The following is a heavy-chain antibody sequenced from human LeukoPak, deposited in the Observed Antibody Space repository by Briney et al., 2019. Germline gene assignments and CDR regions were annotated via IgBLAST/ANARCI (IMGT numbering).Heavy chain of an antibody. V-gene: IGHV4-38-2*01. D-gene: IGHD4-17*01. CDR1: GYSISSGYY. CDR2: IYYSGST. CDR3: ARLHDYGDKNA. J-gene: IGHJ5*02. Sequence: PSETLSLTCAVSGYSISSGYYWGWIRQPPGKGLEWIGSIYYSGSTYYNPSLKSRVTISVDTSKNQFSLKLSSVTAADTAVYYCARLHDYGDKNAWGQGTLVTVSS.